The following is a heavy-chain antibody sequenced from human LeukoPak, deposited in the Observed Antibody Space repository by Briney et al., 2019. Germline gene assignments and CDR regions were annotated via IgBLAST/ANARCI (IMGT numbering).Heavy chain of an antibody. Sequence: PGGSLRLSCTASGSTFSSDAMTWVRQAPGKGLEWVSSITGSGDATYYADSVKGRFTISRDNAKNSLYLQMNSLRAEDTALYYCAKGPFKLLHDAFDIWGQGTMVTVSS. D-gene: IGHD2-15*01. J-gene: IGHJ3*02. V-gene: IGHV3-23*01. CDR2: ITGSGDAT. CDR1: GSTFSSDA. CDR3: AKGPFKLLHDAFDI.